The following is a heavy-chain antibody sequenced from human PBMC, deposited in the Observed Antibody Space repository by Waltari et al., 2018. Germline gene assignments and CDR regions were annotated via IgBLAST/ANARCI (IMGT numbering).Heavy chain of an antibody. CDR3: ARDPESHCSSTSCYNDYFDY. V-gene: IGHV1-18*01. Sequence: QVQLVQSGAEVKKPGASVKVSCKASGYTFTSYGISWVRQAPGQGLEWMGWISAYNGNTNYAQKLQGRVTMTTDTSTSTAYMELRSLRSDDTAVYYCARDPESHCSSTSCYNDYFDYWGQGTLVTVSS. CDR1: GYTFTSYG. J-gene: IGHJ4*02. CDR2: ISAYNGNT. D-gene: IGHD2-2*02.